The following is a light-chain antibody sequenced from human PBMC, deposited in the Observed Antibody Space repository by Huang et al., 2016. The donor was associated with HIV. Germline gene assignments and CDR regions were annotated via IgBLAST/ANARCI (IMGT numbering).Light chain of an antibody. Sequence: EIVLTQSPATLSLSPGERATLSCRASQSVSSYLACYQQKPGKAPRLLIYDAANRATGIPARFSGSGFGTDFTLTISSLEPEDFAVYFCQQRSKWITFGQGTRLEIK. CDR1: QSVSSY. J-gene: IGKJ5*01. V-gene: IGKV3-11*01. CDR3: QQRSKWIT. CDR2: DAA.